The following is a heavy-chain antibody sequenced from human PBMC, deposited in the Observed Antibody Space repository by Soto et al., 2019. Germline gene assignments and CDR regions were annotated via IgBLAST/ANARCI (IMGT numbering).Heavy chain of an antibody. CDR3: AKGRCSSTSCYTFYYYYGMDV. D-gene: IGHD2-2*02. Sequence: QVQLVESGGGVVQPGRSLRLSCAASGFTFSSDGMHWVRQAPGKGLEWVAVISYDGSNKYYADSVKGRFTISRDNSKNTLYLQMNSLRAVDTAVYYCAKGRCSSTSCYTFYYYYGMDVWGQGTTVTVSS. CDR1: GFTFSSDG. J-gene: IGHJ6*02. CDR2: ISYDGSNK. V-gene: IGHV3-30*18.